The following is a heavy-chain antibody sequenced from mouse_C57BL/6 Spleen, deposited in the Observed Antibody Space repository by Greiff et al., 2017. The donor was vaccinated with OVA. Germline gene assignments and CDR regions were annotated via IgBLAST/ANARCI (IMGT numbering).Heavy chain of an antibody. CDR1: GFSLTSYG. J-gene: IGHJ4*01. D-gene: IGHD3-3*01. CDR3: AKKGWSYYAMDY. V-gene: IGHV2-5*01. Sequence: QVQLQQSGPGLVQPSQSLSITCTVPGFSLTSYGVHWVRQSPGKGLEWLGVIWRGGSTDYTAAFMSRLSITKDNSKSQVFFKMNSLQADDTAIYYCAKKGWSYYAMDYWGQGTSVTVSS. CDR2: IWRGGST.